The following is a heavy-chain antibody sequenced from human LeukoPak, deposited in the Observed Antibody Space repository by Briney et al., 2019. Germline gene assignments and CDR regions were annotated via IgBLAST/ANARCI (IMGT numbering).Heavy chain of an antibody. V-gene: IGHV1-2*02. J-gene: IGHJ6*03. CDR2: INPNSGGT. CDR1: GYTFTGYY. CDR3: ARGYSGYDYYYYYYYMDV. Sequence: ASVKVSCKASGYTFTGYYMHWVRQAPGQGLEWMGWINPNSGGTNYAQKFQGRVTMTRDTSISTAYMELSRPRSDDTAVYYCARGYSGYDYYYYYYYMDVWGKGTTVTISS. D-gene: IGHD5-12*01.